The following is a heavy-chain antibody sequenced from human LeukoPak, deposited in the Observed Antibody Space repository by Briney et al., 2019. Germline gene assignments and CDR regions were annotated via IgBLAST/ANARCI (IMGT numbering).Heavy chain of an antibody. J-gene: IGHJ4*02. CDR1: GFTFSSYW. V-gene: IGHV3-7*05. D-gene: IGHD2-2*01. CDR3: ARDQRYCSSSSCPWEPFDY. Sequence: GGSLRLSCAASGFTFSSYWMSWVRQAPGKGLEWVANIKQDGSEKYYVDSVKGRFAISRDNAKNSLYLQMNSLRAEDTAVYYCARDQRYCSSSSCPWEPFDYWGQGTLVTVSS. CDR2: IKQDGSEK.